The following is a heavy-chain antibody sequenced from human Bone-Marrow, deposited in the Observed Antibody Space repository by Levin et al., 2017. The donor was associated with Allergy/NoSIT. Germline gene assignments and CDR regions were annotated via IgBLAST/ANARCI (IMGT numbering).Heavy chain of an antibody. CDR2: ISWDGGST. J-gene: IGHJ4*02. D-gene: IGHD1-1*01. CDR3: AKDWGETGPTYYFDY. CDR1: GFTFDDYT. Sequence: GGSLRLSCAASGFTFDDYTMHWVRQAPGKGLEWVSLISWDGGSTYYADSVKGRFTISRDNSKNSLYLQMNSLRTEDTALYYCAKDWGETGPTYYFDYWGQGTLVTVSS. V-gene: IGHV3-43*01.